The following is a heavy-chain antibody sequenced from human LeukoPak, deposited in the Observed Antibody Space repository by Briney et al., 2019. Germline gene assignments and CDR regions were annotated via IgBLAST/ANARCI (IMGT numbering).Heavy chain of an antibody. J-gene: IGHJ4*02. D-gene: IGHD6-6*01. CDR1: GFTFSSYE. V-gene: IGHV3-48*03. CDR3: ARGVGSSSNYFDY. Sequence: PVGSLRLSCAASGFTFSSYEMNWVRQAPGKGLEWVSYISSSGSTIYYADSVKGRFTISRDNAKNSLYLQMNSLRAEDTAVYYCARGVGSSSNYFDYWGQGTLVTVSS. CDR2: ISSSGSTI.